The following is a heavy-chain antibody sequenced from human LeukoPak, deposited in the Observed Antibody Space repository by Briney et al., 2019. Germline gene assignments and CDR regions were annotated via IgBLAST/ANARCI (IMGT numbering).Heavy chain of an antibody. V-gene: IGHV4-59*08. CDR3: ARQYYYYSHLDV. CDR1: GGSISSYY. J-gene: IGHJ6*02. CDR2: IYYSGST. Sequence: SETLSLTCTVSGGSISSYYWSWIRQPPGKGLEWIGYIYYSGSTNHNPSLKSRVTISVDTSKNQFSLKLSSVTAAGTAVYYCARQYYYYSHLDVWGQGTTVTVSS.